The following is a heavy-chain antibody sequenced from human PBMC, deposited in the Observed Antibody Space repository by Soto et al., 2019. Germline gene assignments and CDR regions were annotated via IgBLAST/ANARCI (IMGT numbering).Heavy chain of an antibody. CDR1: GGTFSSYA. Sequence: ASVKVSCKASGGTFSSYAISWVRQAPGQRLEWMGGIIPIFGTADYAQKFQGRVTITADESTSTAYMELSSLRSEDTAVYYCASHSSLRGYCISTSCYGYYYGMDVWGQGTTVTVSS. CDR3: ASHSSLRGYCISTSCYGYYYGMDV. J-gene: IGHJ6*02. CDR2: IIPIFGTA. D-gene: IGHD2-2*01. V-gene: IGHV1-69*13.